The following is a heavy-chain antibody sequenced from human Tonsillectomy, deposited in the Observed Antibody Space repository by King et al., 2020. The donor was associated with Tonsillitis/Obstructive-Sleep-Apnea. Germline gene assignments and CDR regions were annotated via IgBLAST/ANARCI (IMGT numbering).Heavy chain of an antibody. Sequence: QLVQSGAEVKKPGASVKVSCKASGYTFSGYGISWVRQAPGQGLEWMGWISGYNENTKYAEKLQGRVTMTTDTSTSTAYMELRRLRSDDTAVYYCARDSPFGLVVYESKVDYWGQGTLVTVSS. CDR2: ISGYNENT. V-gene: IGHV1-18*01. CDR3: ARDSPFGLVVYESKVDY. J-gene: IGHJ4*02. D-gene: IGHD5/OR15-5a*01. CDR1: GYTFSGYG.